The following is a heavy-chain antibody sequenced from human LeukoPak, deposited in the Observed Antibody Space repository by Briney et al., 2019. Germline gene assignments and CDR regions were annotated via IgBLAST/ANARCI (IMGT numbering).Heavy chain of an antibody. CDR1: GFTFSSYA. V-gene: IGHV3-23*01. J-gene: IGHJ5*02. Sequence: GGSLRLSCAASGFTFSSYARSWVRQAPGKGLEWVSAISGSGGSTYYADSVKGRFTISRDNSKNTLYLQMNSLRAEDTAVYYCAKHKGDIVVVVAATLTAWFDPWGQGTLVTVSS. CDR2: ISGSGGST. D-gene: IGHD2-15*01. CDR3: AKHKGDIVVVVAATLTAWFDP.